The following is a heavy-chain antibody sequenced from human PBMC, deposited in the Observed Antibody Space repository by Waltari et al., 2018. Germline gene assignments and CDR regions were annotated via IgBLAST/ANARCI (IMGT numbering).Heavy chain of an antibody. Sequence: QLQLQESGPGLVKPSETLSLTCTVSGGSLSSSSSYWGWIRQPPGKGLEWIGSIYYSGSTYYNPSLKSRVTISVDTSKNQFSLKLSSVTAADTAVYYCARHSPGGDYWGQGTLVTVSS. V-gene: IGHV4-39*01. CDR3: ARHSPGGDY. CDR1: GGSLSSSSSY. CDR2: IYYSGST. J-gene: IGHJ4*02. D-gene: IGHD3-10*01.